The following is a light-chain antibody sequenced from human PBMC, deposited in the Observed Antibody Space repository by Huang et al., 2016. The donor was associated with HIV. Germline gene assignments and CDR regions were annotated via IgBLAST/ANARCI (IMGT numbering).Light chain of an antibody. CDR3: QQYNNLPT. CDR2: DAS. J-gene: IGKJ2*01. CDR1: QDISNY. Sequence: DIQMTQSPSSLSASVGDRVTITCQASQDISNYLNWYQQKPGKAPKLLIYDASNLETGVPSRFSGSGSGTDFTFTSSSLQPEDTATYYCQQYNNLPTFGQGTKLEIK. V-gene: IGKV1-33*01.